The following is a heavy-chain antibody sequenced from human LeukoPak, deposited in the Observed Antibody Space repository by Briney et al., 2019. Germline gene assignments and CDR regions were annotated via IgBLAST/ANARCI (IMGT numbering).Heavy chain of an antibody. CDR3: ARGNAGYIDY. Sequence: SQTLSLTCAISGDSVSSNSADWNWIRQSPSRGLEWLGRAYYRSKWYNGYAVSVKSRITINPDTSKNQFSLQLKSVTPEDTAVYYCARGNAGYIDYWGQGTLVTVSS. D-gene: IGHD2-2*02. J-gene: IGHJ4*02. V-gene: IGHV6-1*01. CDR2: AYYRSKWYN. CDR1: GDSVSSNSAD.